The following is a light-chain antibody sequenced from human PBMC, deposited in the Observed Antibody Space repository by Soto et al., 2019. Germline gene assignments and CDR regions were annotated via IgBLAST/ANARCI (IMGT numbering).Light chain of an antibody. J-gene: IGKJ2*01. V-gene: IGKV1-5*01. CDR3: QQYKSYPYT. CDR2: EAS. Sequence: DIQMTQSPSTLSASVGDRVTITCRASQSISSWLAWYQQKPGKAPKLLIYEASTLEGGVPSRFSGSGSGTEFTLTISSLQPDDLATYYCQQYKSYPYTFGQGTKLEIK. CDR1: QSISSW.